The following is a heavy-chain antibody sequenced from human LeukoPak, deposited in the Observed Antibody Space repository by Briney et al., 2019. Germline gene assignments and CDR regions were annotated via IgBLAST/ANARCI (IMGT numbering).Heavy chain of an antibody. Sequence: SETLTLTCAASGVSFSGYYWSWIRQPPGKGLEWIGEINHSGSTYYNHSLKSRVTISVDKSKNPFSLQMSTVTAADTAVYYCARLKVVRGVISREYYCYYYGMDVRGQGTTVTVSS. J-gene: IGHJ6*02. CDR1: GVSFSGYY. V-gene: IGHV4-34*01. D-gene: IGHD3-10*01. CDR2: INHSGST. CDR3: ARLKVVRGVISREYYCYYYGMDV.